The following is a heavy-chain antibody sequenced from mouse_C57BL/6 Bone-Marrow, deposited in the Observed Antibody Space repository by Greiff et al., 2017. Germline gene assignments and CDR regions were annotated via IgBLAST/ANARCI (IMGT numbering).Heavy chain of an antibody. CDR3: ARPPIYYDYDDGYYAMDY. CDR1: GFTFSSYG. CDR2: ISSGGSYT. J-gene: IGHJ4*01. D-gene: IGHD2-4*01. Sequence: EVKVVESGGDLVKPGGSLKLSCAASGFTFSSYGMSWVRQTPDKRLEWVATISSGGSYTYYPDSVKGRFTISRDNAKNTLYLQMSSLKSEDTAMXYCARPPIYYDYDDGYYAMDYWGQGTSVTVSS. V-gene: IGHV5-6*01.